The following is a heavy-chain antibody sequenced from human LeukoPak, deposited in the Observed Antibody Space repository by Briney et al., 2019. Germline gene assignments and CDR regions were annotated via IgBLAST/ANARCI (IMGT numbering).Heavy chain of an antibody. J-gene: IGHJ4*02. D-gene: IGHD3-22*01. Sequence: PGGSLRLSCAASGFTFSSNAMSWVRQAPGKGLEWVSAISGSGGSTYYADSVKGRFAISRDNSKNTLYLQMNSLRAEDTAVYYCARSRAGYYDSSGYPFDYWGQGTLVTVSS. CDR3: ARSRAGYYDSSGYPFDY. CDR1: GFTFSSNA. CDR2: ISGSGGST. V-gene: IGHV3-23*01.